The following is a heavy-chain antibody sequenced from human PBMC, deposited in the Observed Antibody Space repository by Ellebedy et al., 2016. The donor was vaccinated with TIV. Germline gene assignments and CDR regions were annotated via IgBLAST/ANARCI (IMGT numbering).Heavy chain of an antibody. CDR2: ISKDGTYK. V-gene: IGHV3-30*18. CDR1: GFTFSNYA. J-gene: IGHJ4*02. D-gene: IGHD3-22*01. CDR3: AKEVGDDSSTNNPSY. Sequence: GESLKISCAASGFTFSNYAMHWVRQAPGKGLEWAAVISKDGTYKYYPDSVKGRFTISRDNSKNTVYLQMNSLRTEDTAVYYCAKEVGDDSSTNNPSYWGQGTLVTVSS.